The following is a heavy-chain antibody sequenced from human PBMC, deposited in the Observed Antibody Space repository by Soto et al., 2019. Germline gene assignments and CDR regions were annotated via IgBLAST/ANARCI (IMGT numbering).Heavy chain of an antibody. CDR1: GFTFSTYG. Sequence: QVQLVESGGGVVQPGRSLRLSCAASGFTFSTYGMHWVRQAPGEGLEWVAIISYDGSNKYYADSVKGRFTISRDNSKNTLYLQMNSLRAEDTALYYCAKDRDYGDYFSYYYGMDVWGQGTTVTVSS. CDR3: AKDRDYGDYFSYYYGMDV. V-gene: IGHV3-30*18. CDR2: ISYDGSNK. J-gene: IGHJ6*02. D-gene: IGHD4-17*01.